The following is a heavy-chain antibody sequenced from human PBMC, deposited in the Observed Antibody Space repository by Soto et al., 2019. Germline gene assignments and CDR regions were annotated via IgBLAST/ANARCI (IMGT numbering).Heavy chain of an antibody. D-gene: IGHD6-13*01. J-gene: IGHJ4*02. CDR3: ARAYLAAAAPYYFDY. CDR2: ISSSSSYT. V-gene: IGHV3-11*06. Sequence: GGSLRLSCAASGFTFSDYYMSWIRQAPGKGLEWVSYISSSSSYTNYADSVKGRFTISRDNAKNSLYLQMNSLRAEDTAVYYCARAYLAAAAPYYFDYWGQGTLVTVSS. CDR1: GFTFSDYY.